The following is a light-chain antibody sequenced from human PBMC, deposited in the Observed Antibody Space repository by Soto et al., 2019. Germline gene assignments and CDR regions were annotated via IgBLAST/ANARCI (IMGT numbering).Light chain of an antibody. CDR1: SSDVGGFNY. Sequence: QSVLTQPPSVSGSPGQSVTISCTGTSSDVGGFNYVSWNQHHPGKAPKLMIYDVSKRPSGVPDRFSGSKSGNTASLTISGLQAEDEADYYCCSYAGGYTHYVFATGTKLTVL. V-gene: IGLV2-11*01. J-gene: IGLJ1*01. CDR3: CSYAGGYTHYV. CDR2: DVS.